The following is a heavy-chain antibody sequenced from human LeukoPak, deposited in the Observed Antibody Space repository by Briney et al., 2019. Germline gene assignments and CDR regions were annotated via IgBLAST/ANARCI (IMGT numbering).Heavy chain of an antibody. V-gene: IGHV1-18*01. CDR2: ISAYNGNT. J-gene: IGHJ4*02. D-gene: IGHD6-19*01. CDR1: GYTLTSYY. Sequence: GASVKVSCKASGYTLTSYYITWVRQAPGQGLEWMGCISAYNGNTNYAQKLQGRVTMTTDTSTSTAYMELRSLRSDDTAVYYCARGDAVAGVFDYWGQGTLVTVFS. CDR3: ARGDAVAGVFDY.